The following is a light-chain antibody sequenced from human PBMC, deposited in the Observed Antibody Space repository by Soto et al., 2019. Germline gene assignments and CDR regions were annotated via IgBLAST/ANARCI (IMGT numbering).Light chain of an antibody. CDR1: SSDIGAYNY. Sequence: QSALTQPPSASGSPGQSVTISCTGTSSDIGAYNYVSWFQQHPGEAPKLIISEVNKRPSGVPDRFSGSKSGNTASLTVAGLQADDEAYYYCTSYGGRDNLMFGGGTQLTVL. CDR2: EVN. CDR3: TSYGGRDNLM. V-gene: IGLV2-8*01. J-gene: IGLJ3*02.